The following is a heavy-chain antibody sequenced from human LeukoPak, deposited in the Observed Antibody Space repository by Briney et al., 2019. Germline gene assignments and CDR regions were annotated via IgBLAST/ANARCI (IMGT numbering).Heavy chain of an antibody. CDR3: ARRVNTALAPCYFDY. CDR1: GFTFSSYW. V-gene: IGHV3-74*01. J-gene: IGHJ4*02. D-gene: IGHD5-18*01. CDR2: INSDGSST. Sequence: GGSLRLSCAASGFTFSSYWMHWVRQAPGKGLVWVSRINSDGSSTAYADSVKGRFTISRDNAQTTLYLQMNSLRAEDTAVYYCARRVNTALAPCYFDYWGQGTLVTVSS.